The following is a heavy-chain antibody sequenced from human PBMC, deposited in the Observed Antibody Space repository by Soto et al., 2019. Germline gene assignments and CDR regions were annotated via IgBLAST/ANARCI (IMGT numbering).Heavy chain of an antibody. J-gene: IGHJ3*02. CDR2: ISSSSSYI. D-gene: IGHD2-2*01. CDR1: GFTFSSYS. V-gene: IGHV3-21*01. Sequence: EVQLVESGGGLVQPGGSLRLSCAASGFTFSSYSMNWVRQAPGKGLEWVSSISSSSSYIYYADSVKGRFTISRDNAKNSLYLQMNSLRAEDTAVYYCARDRSCSSTSCWGVSVVDDAFDIWGQGTMVTVSS. CDR3: ARDRSCSSTSCWGVSVVDDAFDI.